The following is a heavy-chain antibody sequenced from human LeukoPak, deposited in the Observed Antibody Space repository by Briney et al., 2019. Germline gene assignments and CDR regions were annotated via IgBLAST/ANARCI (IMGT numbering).Heavy chain of an antibody. CDR3: ARLPDCSGGSCYSRYYYYGMDV. D-gene: IGHD2-15*01. J-gene: IGHJ6*02. CDR2: IYYSGST. Sequence: PSQTLSLTCSVSGGSISSDGYYWSWIRQLPGKGLEGIGYIYYSGSTYYNPSLKSRVAISVDTSKNQFSLKLSSVTAADTAVYYCARLPDCSGGSCYSRYYYYGMDVWGQGTTVTVSS. V-gene: IGHV4-31*03. CDR1: GGSISSDGYY.